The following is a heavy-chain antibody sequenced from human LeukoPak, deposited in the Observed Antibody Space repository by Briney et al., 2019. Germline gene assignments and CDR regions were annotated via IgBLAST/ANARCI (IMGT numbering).Heavy chain of an antibody. D-gene: IGHD1-26*01. V-gene: IGHV4-39*07. Sequence: SETLSLTCTVSGGSISSSDYYWGWIRQPPGKGLEWIGSIYYGGSTYYNPSLKSRVTISVDTSKNQFSLKLSSVTAADTAVYYCAVAYSGSYDYWGQGTLVTVSS. CDR2: IYYGGST. CDR1: GGSISSSDYY. J-gene: IGHJ4*02. CDR3: AVAYSGSYDY.